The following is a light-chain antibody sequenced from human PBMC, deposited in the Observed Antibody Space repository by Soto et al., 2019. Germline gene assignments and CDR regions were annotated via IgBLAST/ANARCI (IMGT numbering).Light chain of an antibody. CDR1: QSISSY. CDR3: QQSHSIPLT. V-gene: IGKV1-39*01. CDR2: AAS. Sequence: DIQMTQSPSSLSASVGARVPITCRASQSISSYLNWYQQKPGKAPELLIYAASSLQSGLPSRISGSGSGTDFTLTISSLQPEDFATYYCQQSHSIPLTFGGGTKVDIK. J-gene: IGKJ4*01.